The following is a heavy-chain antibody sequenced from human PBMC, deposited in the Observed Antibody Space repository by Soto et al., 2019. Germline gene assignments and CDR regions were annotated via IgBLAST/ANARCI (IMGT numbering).Heavy chain of an antibody. V-gene: IGHV4-39*01. Sequence: SETLSLTCTVSGGSISSSSYYWGWIRQPPGKGLEWIGSIYYSGSTYYNPSLKSRVTISVDTSKNQFSLKLSSVTAADTTLYYCARGQCSSASCFYFDYWGQGSLVTVSS. J-gene: IGHJ4*02. CDR2: IYYSGST. D-gene: IGHD2-2*01. CDR3: ARGQCSSASCFYFDY. CDR1: GGSISSSSYY.